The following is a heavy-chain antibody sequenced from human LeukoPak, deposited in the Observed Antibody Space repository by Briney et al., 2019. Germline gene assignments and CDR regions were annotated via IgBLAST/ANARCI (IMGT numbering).Heavy chain of an antibody. D-gene: IGHD3-16*02. CDR1: GYTFTNYD. CDR3: ARAFQSLGGLSLPDY. CDR2: IHPSTGNP. J-gene: IGHJ4*02. V-gene: IGHV7-4-1*02. Sequence: ASVKVSCKASGYTFTNYDINWVRQATGQGLEWMGWIHPSTGNPTYAQGFTGRFVFSLDTSVSTTYLQISSLKAEDTAVYYCARAFQSLGGLSLPDYWGQGTLVTVSS.